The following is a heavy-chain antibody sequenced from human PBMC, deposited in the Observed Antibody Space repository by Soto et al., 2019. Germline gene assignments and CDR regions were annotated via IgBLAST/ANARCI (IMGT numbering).Heavy chain of an antibody. CDR1: GDSISSGGYS. Sequence: PSETLSLTCAVSGDSISSGGYSWSWIRQPPGKGLEWIGYIYHSGSTYYHPSLKSRVTISVDTPKNQFSLKLSSVTAADTAVYYCARPAHYGGTPPVDYWGQGTLVPVSS. CDR2: IYHSGST. CDR3: ARPAHYGGTPPVDY. D-gene: IGHD4-17*01. V-gene: IGHV4-30-2*01. J-gene: IGHJ4*02.